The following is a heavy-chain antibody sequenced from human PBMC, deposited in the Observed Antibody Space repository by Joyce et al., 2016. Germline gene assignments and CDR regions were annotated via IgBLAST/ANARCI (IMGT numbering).Heavy chain of an antibody. CDR1: GYTFTGYY. D-gene: IGHD2-8*01. V-gene: IGHV1-2*02. CDR3: ARGLINGHDFDL. CDR2: IHPNSGAT. J-gene: IGHJ4*02. Sequence: QVQLVQSGAEVKKPGASVKVSCKASGYTFTGYYTQWERQAPGQGPEWVGWIHPNSGATKYLQKFQGRVTMTRDTSISTAYMELSGMTSDDTAIYYCARGLINGHDFDLWGRGTLVTVSS.